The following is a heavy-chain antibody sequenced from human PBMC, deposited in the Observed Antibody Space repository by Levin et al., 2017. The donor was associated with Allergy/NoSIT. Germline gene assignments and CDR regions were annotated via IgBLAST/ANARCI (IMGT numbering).Heavy chain of an antibody. V-gene: IGHV3-11*01. CDR1: GFTFSDYY. CDR2: ISSSGSIK. Sequence: GESLKISCAASGFTFSDYYMSWIRQAPGKGLEWVSYISSSGSIKYYADSVKGRFTISRDNAKNSLSLQMNSLRAEDTAVYYCATLHYYGMDVWGQGTTVTVSS. CDR3: ATLHYYGMDV. J-gene: IGHJ6*02.